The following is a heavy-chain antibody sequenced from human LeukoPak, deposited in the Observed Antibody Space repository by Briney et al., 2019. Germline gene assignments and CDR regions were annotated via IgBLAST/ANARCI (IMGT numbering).Heavy chain of an antibody. V-gene: IGHV4-39*01. CDR1: GGSISSSSYY. J-gene: IGHJ4*02. CDR3: ARGLVIDY. Sequence: SGTLSLTCTVSGGSISSSSYYWGWIRQPPGKGLEWIGSIYYSGSTYYNPSLKSRVTISVDTSKNQFSLKLSSVTAADTAVYYCARGLVIDYWGQGTLVTVSS. CDR2: IYYSGST. D-gene: IGHD2-21*01.